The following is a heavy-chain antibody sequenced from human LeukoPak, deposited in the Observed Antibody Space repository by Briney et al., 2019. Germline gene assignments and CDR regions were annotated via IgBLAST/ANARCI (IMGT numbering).Heavy chain of an antibody. V-gene: IGHV3-48*02. CDR2: ISGSSSTI. Sequence: GGSLRLSCAASGFTFSSYSMNWVRQAPGKGLEWVSYISGSSSTIYYADSVKGRFTISRDNAKNSLYLQMNSLRDEDTAVYYCARQCSGGSCYLVNSYMDVWGKGTTVTVSS. D-gene: IGHD2-15*01. J-gene: IGHJ6*03. CDR1: GFTFSSYS. CDR3: ARQCSGGSCYLVNSYMDV.